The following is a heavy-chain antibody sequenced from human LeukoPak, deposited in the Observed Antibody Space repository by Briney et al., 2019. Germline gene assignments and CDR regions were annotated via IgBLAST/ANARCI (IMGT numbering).Heavy chain of an antibody. V-gene: IGHV3-23*01. J-gene: IGHJ5*02. D-gene: IGHD6-13*01. CDR3: ARVAIRMPGTPENWFDP. Sequence: GGSLRLSCAASGFTFSSYGMSWVRQAPGKGLEWVSAISGSGGSTYYADFLKGRFTISRDNSKDTLYLQLDSLRVEDTAVYYCARVAIRMPGTPENWFDPWGQGTLVTVSS. CDR2: ISGSGGST. CDR1: GFTFSSYG.